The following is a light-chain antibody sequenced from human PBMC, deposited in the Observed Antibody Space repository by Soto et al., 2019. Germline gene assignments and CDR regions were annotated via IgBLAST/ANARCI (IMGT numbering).Light chain of an antibody. Sequence: QPVLTQPPSVSGAPGQRVTISCTGSGSTIGAGYDVHWYQQLPGTAPRLLIYDNTNRPSGVPDRFSGSKSGTSASLAISGLQAEDEADYYCSSYTGGNPSYVFGTGTKVTVL. V-gene: IGLV1-40*01. CDR3: SSYTGGNPSYV. J-gene: IGLJ1*01. CDR2: DNT. CDR1: GSTIGAGYD.